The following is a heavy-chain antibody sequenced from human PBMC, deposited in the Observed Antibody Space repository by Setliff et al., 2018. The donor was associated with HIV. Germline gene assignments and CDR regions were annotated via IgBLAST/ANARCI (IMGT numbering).Heavy chain of an antibody. CDR3: ARIVRPSYYYYYYMDV. Sequence: SVKVSCKASGYTFNTYDLVWVRQTSGQGLEWMGGIIPIFNTANYAQKFQGRVTITADESTSTAYMELSSLRSEDTAVYYCARIVRPSYYYYYYMDVWGKGTTVTVSS. J-gene: IGHJ6*03. D-gene: IGHD3-10*02. CDR2: IIPIFNTA. V-gene: IGHV1-69*13. CDR1: GYTFNTYD.